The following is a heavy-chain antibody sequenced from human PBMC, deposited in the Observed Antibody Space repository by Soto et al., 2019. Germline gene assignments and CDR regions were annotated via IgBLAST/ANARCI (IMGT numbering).Heavy chain of an antibody. CDR1: GGSISSGDYY. CDR2: IYYSGST. J-gene: IGHJ5*02. V-gene: IGHV4-30-4*01. Sequence: QVQLQESGPGLVKPSQTLSLTCTVSGGSISSGDYYWSWIRQPPGKGLEWIGYIYYSGSTYYNPSLKSRVNISVDTSKNQFSLKLSSVTAADTAVYYCARAGSVYYYDSSGITGWFAPWGQGTLVTVSS. D-gene: IGHD3-22*01. CDR3: ARAGSVYYYDSSGITGWFAP.